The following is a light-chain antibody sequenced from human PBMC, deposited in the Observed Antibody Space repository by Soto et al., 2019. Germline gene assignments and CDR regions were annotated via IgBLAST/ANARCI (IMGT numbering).Light chain of an antibody. J-gene: IGKJ2*02. V-gene: IGKV1-5*01. CDR1: QSVTDW. CDR2: DAP. CDR3: QQYYRSCT. Sequence: DIQLTQSPSTLSASVGDRVTITCRASQSVTDWLAWYQQKPGKAPKLPIYDAPSFQSGVPSRFSGSGSGTEFSLTISSLQPDDFATYYCQQYYRSCTFGQGTKVEIK.